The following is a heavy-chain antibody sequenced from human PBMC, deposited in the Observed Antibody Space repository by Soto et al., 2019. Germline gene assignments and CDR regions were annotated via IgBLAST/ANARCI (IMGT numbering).Heavy chain of an antibody. CDR3: ARERYDFTGNWFDP. J-gene: IGHJ5*02. CDR1: GGSISSSNW. D-gene: IGHD3-3*01. V-gene: IGHV4-4*02. Sequence: HVQLQESGPGLVKTSGTLSLTCAVSGGSISSSNWWSWVRQPPGKGLEWIGEIYHSGSTNYNPSLKCRVTIAVDKSKNQFSLKLSSVTAADTAVYYCARERYDFTGNWFDPWGQGTLVTVSS. CDR2: IYHSGST.